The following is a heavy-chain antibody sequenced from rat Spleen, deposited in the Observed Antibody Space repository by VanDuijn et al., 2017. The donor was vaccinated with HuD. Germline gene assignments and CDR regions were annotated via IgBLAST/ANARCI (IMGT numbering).Heavy chain of an antibody. CDR3: ARHRLRVSLGYFDF. CDR1: GFSITSSYR. V-gene: IGHV3-3*01. CDR2: INSEGTT. D-gene: IGHD1-7*01. Sequence: EVQLQESGPGLVKPSQSLSLTCSVTGFSITSSYRWSWIRKFPGNKLEWMGYINSEGTTNYNPSLKSRISITRDTSKNQFFLQVNSVTTADTATYYCARHRLRVSLGYFDFWGPGTMVTVSS. J-gene: IGHJ1*01.